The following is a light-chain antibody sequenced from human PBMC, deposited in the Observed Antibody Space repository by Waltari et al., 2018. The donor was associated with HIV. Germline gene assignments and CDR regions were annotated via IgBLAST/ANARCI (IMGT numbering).Light chain of an antibody. CDR2: DVN. V-gene: IGLV2-11*01. J-gene: IGLJ1*01. CDR3: CAYAAGHVSYV. Sequence: QSALTQPPSVSGSPGQSVSIACSATTSDVGFYDYVSWYQQYPGKAPKLIIFDVNQRPSGVPERFSGSKSGNTASLTISGLQTEDEADYFCCAYAAGHVSYVFGNGTAVAVL. CDR1: TSDVGFYDY.